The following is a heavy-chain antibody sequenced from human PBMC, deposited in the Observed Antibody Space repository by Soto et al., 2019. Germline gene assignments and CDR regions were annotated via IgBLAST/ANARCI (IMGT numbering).Heavy chain of an antibody. CDR3: ARWSYLDY. V-gene: IGHV3-23*01. CDR1: GFSFGSYA. J-gene: IGHJ4*02. Sequence: PGGSLGLSCAASGFSFGSYALNWVRQAPGKGLEWVSTISGSDGKTFYADSVKGRFSISRDTSQSTLYLQMNSLRADDTAMYYCARWSYLDYWGQGTRVTVSS. D-gene: IGHD3-3*01. CDR2: ISGSDGKT.